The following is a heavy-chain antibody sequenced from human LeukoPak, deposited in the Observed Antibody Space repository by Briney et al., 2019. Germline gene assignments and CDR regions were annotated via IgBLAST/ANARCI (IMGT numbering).Heavy chain of an antibody. CDR2: FDPEDGET. CDR3: ATESPRRVYGGGFTFDY. Sequence: ASVKVSCKVSGYTLTELSMHWVRQAPGKGLEWMGGFDPEDGETIYAQKFQGRVTMTEDTSTDTAYMELSSLKSEDTAVYYCATESPRRVYGGGFTFDYWGQGTLVTVSS. CDR1: GYTLTELS. V-gene: IGHV1-24*01. D-gene: IGHD2-8*01. J-gene: IGHJ4*02.